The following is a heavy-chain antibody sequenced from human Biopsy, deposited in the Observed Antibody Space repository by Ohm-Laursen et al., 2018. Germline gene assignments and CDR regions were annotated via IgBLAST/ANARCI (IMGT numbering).Heavy chain of an antibody. Sequence: SETLSLTCTVSGGSISGSSWSWIRQAPGRGLEWVGYISYSGSTSNNPSLKSRITISVDTSKNKISLRVTSVTAADTAVYYCAKHGSGWTGDDALHIWGQGTMVTVSS. V-gene: IGHV4-59*08. D-gene: IGHD6-19*01. J-gene: IGHJ3*02. CDR1: GGSISGSS. CDR2: ISYSGST. CDR3: AKHGSGWTGDDALHI.